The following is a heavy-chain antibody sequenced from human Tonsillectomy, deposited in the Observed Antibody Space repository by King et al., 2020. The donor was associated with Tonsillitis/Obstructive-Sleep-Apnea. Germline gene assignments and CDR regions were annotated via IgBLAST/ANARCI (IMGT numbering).Heavy chain of an antibody. Sequence: VQLVESGGGVVQPGRSLRLSCAASGFTFSSYGMHWVRQAPGKGLEWVAVIWYDGSNKYYADTVKGRFTISRDNSKNTLYLQMNSLRAEDTAVYYCASISWGLPESGPGAFDIWGQGTMVTVSS. CDR3: ASISWGLPESGPGAFDI. J-gene: IGHJ3*02. CDR1: GFTFSSYG. V-gene: IGHV3-33*01. D-gene: IGHD1-14*01. CDR2: IWYDGSNK.